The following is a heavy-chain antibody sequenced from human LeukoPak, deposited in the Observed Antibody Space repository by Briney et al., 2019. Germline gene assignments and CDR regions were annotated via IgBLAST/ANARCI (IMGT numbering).Heavy chain of an antibody. CDR2: IIPIFGTA. V-gene: IGHV1-69*05. D-gene: IGHD3-9*01. CDR3: ARHVGVRYFDWHYYYMDV. CDR1: GGTFSSYA. J-gene: IGHJ6*03. Sequence: SVKVSCKASGGTFSSYAISWVRQAPGQGLEWMGGIIPIFGTANYAQKLQGRVTMTTDTSTSTAYMELRSLRSDDTAVYYCARHVGVRYFDWHYYYMDVWGKGTTVTVSS.